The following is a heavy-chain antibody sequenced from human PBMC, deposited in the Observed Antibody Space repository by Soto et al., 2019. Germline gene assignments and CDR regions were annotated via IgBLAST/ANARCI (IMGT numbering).Heavy chain of an antibody. J-gene: IGHJ4*02. D-gene: IGHD2-21*02. CDR3: VRHTSPVDCYSLGY. Sequence: GGSLRLSYAASGFTFSSYSMNWVRQAPGKGLEWVSSISSSSTAIFYGDSVKGRFIISRDNAENSLYLQMNSLRAEDTAVYYCVRHTSPVDCYSLGYWGLGTLVTSPQ. V-gene: IGHV3-21*01. CDR1: GFTFSSYS. CDR2: ISSSSTAI.